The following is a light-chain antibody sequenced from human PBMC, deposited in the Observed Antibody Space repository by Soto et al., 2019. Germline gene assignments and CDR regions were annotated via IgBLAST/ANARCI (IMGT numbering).Light chain of an antibody. V-gene: IGKV2-28*01. CDR2: LAS. CDR1: PSLLNRNGYNY. Sequence: DVVLTQSPISLPVTPGEPASIACRSSPSLLNRNGYNYLDWYLQNPGQSPQLLIYLASNRASGGPDSLSGGGGGAEFTLIIRRVEAEDVVVEYCMHPLRSPWTFGQGTKVEIK. J-gene: IGKJ1*01. CDR3: MHPLRSPWT.